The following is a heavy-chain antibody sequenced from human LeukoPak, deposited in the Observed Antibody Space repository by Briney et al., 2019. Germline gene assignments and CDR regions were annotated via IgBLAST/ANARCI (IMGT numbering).Heavy chain of an antibody. Sequence: PSETLSLTCAVSGVSFDDYYWAWVRQTPGKGLEWIGEINHSGYTNDNPSLKSRATLSIDTSRKQFSLNMRSVTVADAGIYFCTRMTTGHDYWGQGTLVTVSS. D-gene: IGHD4-17*01. CDR3: TRMTTGHDY. CDR1: GVSFDDYY. J-gene: IGHJ4*02. CDR2: INHSGYT. V-gene: IGHV4-34*04.